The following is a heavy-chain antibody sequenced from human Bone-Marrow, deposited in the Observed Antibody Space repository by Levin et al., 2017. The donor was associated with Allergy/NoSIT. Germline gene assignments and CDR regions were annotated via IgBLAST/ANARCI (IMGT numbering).Heavy chain of an antibody. D-gene: IGHD3-10*01. V-gene: IGHV3-23*01. CDR2: ISNSGGRT. CDR3: AKDVGSKNWFDP. Sequence: ESLKISCAASGFTFSGYAMNWVRQAPGKGLEWVSFISNSGGRTSYADSVKGRFTISRDNSKKTLYLQMNSLRVEDTAVYYCAKDVGSKNWFDPWGQGTLVTVSS. CDR1: GFTFSGYA. J-gene: IGHJ5*02.